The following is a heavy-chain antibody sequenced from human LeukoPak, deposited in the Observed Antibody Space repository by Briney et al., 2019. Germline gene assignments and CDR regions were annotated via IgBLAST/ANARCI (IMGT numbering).Heavy chain of an antibody. Sequence: SETLSLTCTVSGGSISSYYWSWIRQPPGKGLEWIGYIYYSGSTNYNPSLKSRVTISVDTSKNQFSLKLSSVTAADTAVYYCARSFRSGYYYYYYMDGWGKGTTVTVSS. V-gene: IGHV4-59*08. J-gene: IGHJ6*03. CDR3: ARSFRSGYYYYYYMDG. CDR2: IYYSGST. CDR1: GGSISSYY. D-gene: IGHD1-26*01.